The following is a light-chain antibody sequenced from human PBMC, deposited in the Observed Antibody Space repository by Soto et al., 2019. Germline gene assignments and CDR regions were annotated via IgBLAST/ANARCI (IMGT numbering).Light chain of an antibody. J-gene: IGKJ2*01. CDR1: QSVSSN. V-gene: IGKV3-15*01. Sequence: EIVMTQSPATLSMSPGERATLSCRASQSVSSNLAWYQHKPGQAPRLLIHGTSTRATGIPARFSGSGSGTEFTLTISSLQSEDSAVYYCQQYNNWRTFGQGTKLEIK. CDR2: GTS. CDR3: QQYNNWRT.